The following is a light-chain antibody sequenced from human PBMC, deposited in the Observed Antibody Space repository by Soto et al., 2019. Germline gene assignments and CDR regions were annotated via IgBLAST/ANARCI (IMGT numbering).Light chain of an antibody. V-gene: IGLV7-46*01. CDR3: LLSYSGARWV. Sequence: QAVVNQEPSLTVSPGGTVTLTCGSSTGAVTSGHYPYWFQQKPGQAPRTLIYDTSNKHSWTPARFSGSLLGGKAALTLSGAQPEDEAEYYCLLSYSGARWVFGGGTKLTVL. CDR2: DTS. CDR1: TGAVTSGHY. J-gene: IGLJ3*02.